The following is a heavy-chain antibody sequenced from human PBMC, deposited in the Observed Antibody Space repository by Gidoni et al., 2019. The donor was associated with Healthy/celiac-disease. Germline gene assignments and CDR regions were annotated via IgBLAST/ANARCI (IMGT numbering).Heavy chain of an antibody. Sequence: QVQLVQSGAAVKKPGASVKVSCKASGYTFTGSYMHWVRQAPGQGLEWMGWINPNSGGTNYAQKFQGRITMTRDTSISTAYMELSRLRSDDTAVYYCARVFLFTAMGTYYYYGMDVWGQGTTVTVSS. D-gene: IGHD5-18*01. J-gene: IGHJ6*02. CDR3: ARVFLFTAMGTYYYYGMDV. CDR1: GYTFTGSY. CDR2: INPNSGGT. V-gene: IGHV1-2*02.